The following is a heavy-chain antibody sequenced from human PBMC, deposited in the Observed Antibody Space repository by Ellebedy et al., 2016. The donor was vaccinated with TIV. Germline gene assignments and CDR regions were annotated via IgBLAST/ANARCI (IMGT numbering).Heavy chain of an antibody. D-gene: IGHD1-26*01. CDR2: ISAYNGNT. V-gene: IGHV1-18*01. CDR3: ARDPNGSPYWYFDL. J-gene: IGHJ2*01. CDR1: GYTFTSYG. Sequence: AASVKVSCKASGYTFTSYGISWVRQAPGQGLEWMGWISAYNGNTNYAQKLQGRVTMTTDTSTSTAYMELRSLRSDDTAVYYCARDPNGSPYWYFDLWGRGTLVTVSS.